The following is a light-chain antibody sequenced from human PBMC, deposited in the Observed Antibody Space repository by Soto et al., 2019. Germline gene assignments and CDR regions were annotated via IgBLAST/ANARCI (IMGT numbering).Light chain of an antibody. CDR3: SSYTSSSTYV. J-gene: IGLJ1*01. Sequence: QSVLTQPPSVSGSPGQSVAISCTGTSSDVGNSNGVSWYQQPPGTAPKLMIYDVSNRPSGVPDRFSGSKSGNTASLTISGLQAEDDADYYCSSYTSSSTYVFGTGTKLTVL. V-gene: IGLV2-18*02. CDR2: DVS. CDR1: SSDVGNSNG.